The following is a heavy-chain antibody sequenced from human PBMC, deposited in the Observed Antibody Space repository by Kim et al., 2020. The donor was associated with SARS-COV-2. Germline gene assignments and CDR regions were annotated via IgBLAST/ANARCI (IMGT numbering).Heavy chain of an antibody. J-gene: IGHJ4*02. CDR3: ASGFYGSSFDN. CDR2: L. Sequence: LYYADSVKGRFTISSATATSSLFLEMQSLRAEDTAVYYCASGFYGSSFDNWGQGTLVSVSS. V-gene: IGHV3-21*01. D-gene: IGHD3-10*01.